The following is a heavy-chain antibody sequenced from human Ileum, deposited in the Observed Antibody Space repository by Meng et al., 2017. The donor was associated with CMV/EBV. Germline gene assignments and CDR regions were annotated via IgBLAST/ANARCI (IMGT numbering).Heavy chain of an antibody. CDR1: GGANRSSSYY. Sequence: HPRLLAPGPEWSKPSVTLSLTCTVSGGANRSSSYYWGWIRQPPGKVLEWIGSIYYSGSTYYNPSLKSRVTISVDTSKNQFSLKLSSVTAADTAVYYCAREPVGATLYYFDYWGQGTLVTVSS. J-gene: IGHJ4*02. CDR2: IYYSGST. V-gene: IGHV4-39*07. CDR3: AREPVGATLYYFDY. D-gene: IGHD1-26*01.